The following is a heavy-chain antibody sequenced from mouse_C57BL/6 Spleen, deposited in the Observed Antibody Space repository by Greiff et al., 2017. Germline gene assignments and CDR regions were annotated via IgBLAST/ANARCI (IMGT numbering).Heavy chain of an antibody. D-gene: IGHD4-1*02. J-gene: IGHJ2*01. CDR2: IYPRSGNT. V-gene: IGHV1-81*01. Sequence: QVQLQQSGAELARPGASVKLSCKASGYTFTSYGISWVKQRTGQGLEWIGEIYPRSGNTYYNEKFKGKATLTADKSSSTAYMELRSLTAEDAAVYFCARENNFYFDYWGQGTTLTVTA. CDR1: GYTFTSYG. CDR3: ARENNFYFDY.